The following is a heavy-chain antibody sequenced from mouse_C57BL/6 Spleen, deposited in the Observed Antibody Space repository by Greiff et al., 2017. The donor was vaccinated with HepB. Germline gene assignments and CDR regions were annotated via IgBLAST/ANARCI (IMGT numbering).Heavy chain of an antibody. CDR1: GYTFTSYW. Sequence: QVQLQQPGAELVKPGASVKLSCKASGYTFTSYWMHWVQQRPGQGLEWIGMIHTNSGSTNYNEKFKSKATLTVDKSSSTAYMQLSSLTSEDSAVYYCARSQITTVVATRYFDVWGTGTTVTVSS. J-gene: IGHJ1*03. V-gene: IGHV1-64*01. CDR3: ARSQITTVVATRYFDV. CDR2: IHTNSGST. D-gene: IGHD1-1*01.